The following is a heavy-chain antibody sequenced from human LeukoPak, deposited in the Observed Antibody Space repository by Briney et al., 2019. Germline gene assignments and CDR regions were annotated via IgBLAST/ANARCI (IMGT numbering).Heavy chain of an antibody. V-gene: IGHV1-2*02. CDR2: INPNSGGT. Sequence: GASVTVSFKASGYTFTGYYMHWVRQAPGQGLEWMGWINPNSGGTNYAQKFQGRVTMTRDTSISTAYMELSRLRSDDTAVYYCATSGYSSSWYGYFDYWGQGTLVTVSS. J-gene: IGHJ4*02. CDR1: GYTFTGYY. CDR3: ATSGYSSSWYGYFDY. D-gene: IGHD6-13*01.